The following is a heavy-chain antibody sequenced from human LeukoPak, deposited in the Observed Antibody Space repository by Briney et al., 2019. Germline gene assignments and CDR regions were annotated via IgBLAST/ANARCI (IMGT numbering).Heavy chain of an antibody. Sequence: PSETLSLTCAVYGGSFSGYYWSWIHQPPGKGLEWIGEINHSGSANYNPSLKSRVTISVDTSKNQFSLKLSSVTAADTAVYYCARAPAGYSSSWYRGYFQHWGQGTLVTVSS. CDR1: GGSFSGYY. CDR3: ARAPAGYSSSWYRGYFQH. J-gene: IGHJ1*01. D-gene: IGHD6-13*01. V-gene: IGHV4-34*01. CDR2: INHSGSA.